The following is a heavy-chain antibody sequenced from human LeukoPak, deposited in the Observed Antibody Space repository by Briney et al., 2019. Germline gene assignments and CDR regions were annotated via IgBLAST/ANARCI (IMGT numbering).Heavy chain of an antibody. CDR1: GFTFSSYA. V-gene: IGHV3-23*01. J-gene: IGHJ4*02. D-gene: IGHD4-17*01. CDR2: ISSNGGSS. CDR3: EMTTDH. Sequence: GGSLRPSCAASGFTFSSYAMSWVRQAPGKGLEWVSTISSNGGSSHYADSVQGRFTISRDNSKNTLYLQMNSLRAEDTAVYYCEMTTDHWGQGTLVTVSS.